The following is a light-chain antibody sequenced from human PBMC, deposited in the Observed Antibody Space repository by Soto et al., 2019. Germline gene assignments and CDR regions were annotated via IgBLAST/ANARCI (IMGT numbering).Light chain of an antibody. CDR3: QQYKSFWT. CDR1: QSVSRW. J-gene: IGKJ1*01. CDR2: KAT. V-gene: IGKV1-5*03. Sequence: DIEMTQSPSTLSASVGDRVTITCRASQSVSRWLAWYEQKPGHAPKLLIYKATSLECGVPSSFSGSGSGTEFTLTISNLQPDNFATYYCQQYKSFWTFGQGTKVEIK.